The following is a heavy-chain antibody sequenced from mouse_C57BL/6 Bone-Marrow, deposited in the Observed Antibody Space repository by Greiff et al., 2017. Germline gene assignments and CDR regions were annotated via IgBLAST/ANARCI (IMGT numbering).Heavy chain of an antibody. D-gene: IGHD1-1*01. Sequence: EVKVEESGGGLVQPGGSLSLSCAASGFTFTDYYMSWVRQPPGKALEWLGFIRNKANGYTTEYSASVKGRFTISRDNSQSILYLQMNALRAEDSATYYCARSYYYGSLFDYWGQGTTLTVSS. J-gene: IGHJ2*01. CDR2: IRNKANGYTT. V-gene: IGHV7-3*01. CDR1: GFTFTDYY. CDR3: ARSYYYGSLFDY.